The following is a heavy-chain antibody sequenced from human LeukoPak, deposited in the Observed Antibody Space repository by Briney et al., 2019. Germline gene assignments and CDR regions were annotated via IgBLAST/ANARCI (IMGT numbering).Heavy chain of an antibody. CDR1: GGSFSGYY. V-gene: IGHV4-34*01. CDR2: ITHSGGT. CDR3: TRGLAGWEGFDP. J-gene: IGHJ5*02. D-gene: IGHD1-26*01. Sequence: PSETLSLTCAVYGGSFSGYYWTYFRQPPGQGLEWIGEITHSGGTKYNPSLKSRVTMSVDTSKSQFFLKLTSVTAADTAVYYCTRGLAGWEGFDPWGQGALVTVSP.